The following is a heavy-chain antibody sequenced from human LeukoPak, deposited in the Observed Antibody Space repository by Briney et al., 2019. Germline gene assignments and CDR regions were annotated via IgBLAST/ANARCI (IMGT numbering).Heavy chain of an antibody. Sequence: ASVKVSCKASGYTFTTYGIGWVRQAPGQGLEWLGWISGYNGNTNYAQKFQGRVTMTTDTSTSTAYMELRSLRSDDTAVYYCARTSHESVLYWSDPWGQGTLVNVSS. D-gene: IGHD3-16*01. CDR3: ARTSHESVLYWSDP. V-gene: IGHV1-18*01. CDR2: ISGYNGNT. CDR1: GYTFTTYG. J-gene: IGHJ5*02.